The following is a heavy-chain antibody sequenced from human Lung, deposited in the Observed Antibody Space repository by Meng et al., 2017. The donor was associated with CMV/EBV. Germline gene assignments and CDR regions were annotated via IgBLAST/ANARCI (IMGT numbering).Heavy chain of an antibody. CDR1: CGSTGSGCYY. Sequence: QVQLQESGPGLVKPSQSLSLTCTVSCGSTGSGCYYWSWIRQHPGKGLEWIGYIYYTGSTFYNPSLKSRVTISVDTSKNQFSLKLIPATAADTAVYYCAREAGRDGYATPKFDYWGQGTLVTVSS. V-gene: IGHV4-31*03. CDR2: IYYTGST. D-gene: IGHD5-24*01. J-gene: IGHJ4*02. CDR3: AREAGRDGYATPKFDY.